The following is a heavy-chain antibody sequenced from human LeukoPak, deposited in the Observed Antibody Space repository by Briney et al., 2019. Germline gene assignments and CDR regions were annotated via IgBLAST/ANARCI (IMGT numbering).Heavy chain of an antibody. CDR2: ISYDGSNK. V-gene: IGHV3-30-3*01. J-gene: IGHJ5*02. CDR1: GFTFSSYA. CDR3: AKDGYYGSGRTLNWFDP. Sequence: GGSLRLSCAASGFTFSSYAMHWVRQAPGKGLEWVAVISYDGSNKYYADSVKGRFTISRDNSKNTLYLQMNSLRAEDTAVYYCAKDGYYGSGRTLNWFDPWGQGTLVTVSS. D-gene: IGHD3-10*01.